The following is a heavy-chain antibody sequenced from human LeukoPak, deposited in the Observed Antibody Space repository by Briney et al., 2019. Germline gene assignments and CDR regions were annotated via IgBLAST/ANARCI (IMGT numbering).Heavy chain of an antibody. J-gene: IGHJ4*02. D-gene: IGHD1-26*01. V-gene: IGHV4-61*08. CDR2: IYYSGST. CDR3: ARTSGSYFDY. CDR1: GGSISSGDSY. Sequence: SETLSLTCTVSGGSISSGDSYWSWIRQPPGKGLEWIGYIYYSGSTNYNPSLKSRVTISVDTSKNQFSLKLSSVTAADTAVYYCARTSGSYFDYWGQGTLVTVSS.